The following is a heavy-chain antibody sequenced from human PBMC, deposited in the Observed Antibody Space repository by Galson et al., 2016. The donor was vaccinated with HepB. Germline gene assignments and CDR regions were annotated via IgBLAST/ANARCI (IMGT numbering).Heavy chain of an antibody. V-gene: IGHV1-18*01. CDR2: ISAYNGNT. D-gene: IGHD5-12*01. J-gene: IGHJ6*02. CDR1: GYTFTSYG. CDR3: ARRSSATLNYYYNGMDV. Sequence: SVKVSCKASGYTFTSYGINWVRQAPGQGLEWMGWISAYNGNTNYAQKLQGRVTMTTDTSTSTAYMELRSLRSDDTAVYYCARRSSATLNYYYNGMDVWGQGTTVTVSS.